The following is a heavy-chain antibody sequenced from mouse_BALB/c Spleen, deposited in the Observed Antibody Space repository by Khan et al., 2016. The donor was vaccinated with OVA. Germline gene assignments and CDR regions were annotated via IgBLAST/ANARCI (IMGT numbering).Heavy chain of an antibody. Sequence: QVQLKQSGPGLVAPSQSLSITCTISGFSLTNYGVNWVRQHPGKGMEWLVVIWGDGSTTYNSALKSRLTISKDNSKRQVFLKMNSIQTDDTGMYFCSRQPYYHHSINDYWGQGNSVTVSS. D-gene: IGHD2-10*01. CDR2: IWGDGST. CDR1: GFSLTNYG. V-gene: IGHV2-6-1*01. J-gene: IGHJ4*01. CDR3: SRQPYYHHSINDY.